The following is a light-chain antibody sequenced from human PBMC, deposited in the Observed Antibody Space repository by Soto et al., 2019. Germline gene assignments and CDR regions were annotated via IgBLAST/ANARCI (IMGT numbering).Light chain of an antibody. CDR3: QQYGSSRTWT. CDR2: DTS. V-gene: IGKV3-20*01. J-gene: IGKJ1*01. Sequence: EIVLTQSPATLSLSPGERATLSCTTSQTIRGLLAWYQQRPGQAPRLLIYDTSNRATGVPARFSGSGSGTDFTLTISRLEPEDFAVYYCQQYGSSRTWTFGQGTKVDNK. CDR1: QTIRGL.